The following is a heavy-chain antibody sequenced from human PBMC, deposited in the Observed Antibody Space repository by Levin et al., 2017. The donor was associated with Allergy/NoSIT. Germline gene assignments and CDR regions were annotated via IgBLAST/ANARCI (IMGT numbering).Heavy chain of an antibody. CDR1: GGSISSSSYY. V-gene: IGHV4-39*01. Sequence: SQTLSLTCTVSGGSISSSSYYWGWIRQPPGKGLEWIGSIYYSGSTYYNPSLKSRVTISVDTSKNQFSLKLSSVTAADTAVYYCARIREYYYGSGSYYLQHWGQGTLVTVSS. CDR3: ARIREYYYGSGSYYLQH. D-gene: IGHD3-10*01. CDR2: IYYSGST. J-gene: IGHJ1*01.